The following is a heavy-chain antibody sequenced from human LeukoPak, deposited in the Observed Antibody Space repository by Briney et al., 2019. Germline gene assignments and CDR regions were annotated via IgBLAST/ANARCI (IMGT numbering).Heavy chain of an antibody. CDR1: GFTFDDYA. Sequence: PGRSLRLSCAASGFTFDDYAMHWVRQAPGKGLEWVSGISWNSGSIGYADSVKGRFTISRDNAKNSLYLQMNSLRAEDMALYYCANSRHGSERGPGAFDIWGQGTMVTVSS. CDR2: ISWNSGSI. V-gene: IGHV3-9*03. J-gene: IGHJ3*02. CDR3: ANSRHGSERGPGAFDI.